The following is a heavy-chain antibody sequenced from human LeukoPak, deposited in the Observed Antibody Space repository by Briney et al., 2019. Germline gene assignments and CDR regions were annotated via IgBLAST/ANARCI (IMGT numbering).Heavy chain of an antibody. Sequence: GGSLRLSCAASGFTFSSYWMHWVRQAPGKGLVWVSRINTDGSSTSYADSVKGRFTISRDNAKNTLYLQMNSLRAEDTAVYYCGRAGSLSPIEYWGQGTLVTVSS. CDR1: GFTFSSYW. J-gene: IGHJ4*02. CDR3: GRAGSLSPIEY. V-gene: IGHV3-74*01. CDR2: INTDGSST. D-gene: IGHD6-19*01.